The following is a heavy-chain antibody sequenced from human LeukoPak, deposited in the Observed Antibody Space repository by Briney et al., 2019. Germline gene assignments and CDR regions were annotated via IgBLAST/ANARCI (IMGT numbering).Heavy chain of an antibody. CDR3: ARSEDIVVVVAATRKAFDI. V-gene: IGHV3-30*04. D-gene: IGHD2-15*01. CDR2: ISYDGSNK. CDR1: GFTFSSYA. Sequence: GRSLRLSCVASGFTFSSYAMHWVRQAPGKGLEWVAVISYDGSNKYYADSVKGRFTISRDNSKNTLYLQMNSLRAEDTAVYYCARSEDIVVVVAATRKAFDIWGQGTMVTVSS. J-gene: IGHJ3*02.